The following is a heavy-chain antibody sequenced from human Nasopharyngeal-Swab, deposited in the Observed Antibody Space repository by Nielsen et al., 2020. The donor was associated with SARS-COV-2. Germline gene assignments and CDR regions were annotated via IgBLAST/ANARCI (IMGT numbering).Heavy chain of an antibody. CDR2: ISGSGGST. Sequence: GGSLEISWAGSGFTFSSYAMSWVRQAPGKGLEWVSAISGSGGSTYYADSVKGRFTISRDNSKNTLYLQMNSLRAEDTAVYYCAKGGGYSYYYGMDVWGQGTTVTVSS. J-gene: IGHJ6*02. V-gene: IGHV3-23*01. D-gene: IGHD5-18*01. CDR1: GFTFSSYA. CDR3: AKGGGYSYYYGMDV.